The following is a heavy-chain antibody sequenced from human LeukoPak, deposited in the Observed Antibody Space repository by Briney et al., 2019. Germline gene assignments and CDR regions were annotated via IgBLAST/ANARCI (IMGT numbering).Heavy chain of an antibody. D-gene: IGHD3-22*01. Sequence: GGSLRLSCTTSGFTFGDSVMSWVRQGPGKGLEWVANIKQDGSEKYYVDSVKGRFTISRDNAKNSLYLQMNGLRAEDTAVYYCARSSSSGDYYFDYWGQGTLVTVSS. CDR2: IKQDGSEK. J-gene: IGHJ4*02. CDR3: ARSSSSGDYYFDY. V-gene: IGHV3-7*01. CDR1: GFTFGDSV.